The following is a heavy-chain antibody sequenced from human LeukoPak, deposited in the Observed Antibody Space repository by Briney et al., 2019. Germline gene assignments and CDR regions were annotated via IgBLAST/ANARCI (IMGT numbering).Heavy chain of an antibody. V-gene: IGHV3-48*01. J-gene: IGHJ4*02. CDR2: ISSTSSTI. Sequence: GGSLRLSCAASGFTFNSYSMNWVRQAPGNGLEWVSYISSTSSTIYYADSVKGRFTISRDNAKNSLYLQMNSLRAEDTAVYYCARDWKYSSAYYWGQGTLVTVSS. CDR3: ARDWKYSSAYY. CDR1: GFTFNSYS. D-gene: IGHD3-22*01.